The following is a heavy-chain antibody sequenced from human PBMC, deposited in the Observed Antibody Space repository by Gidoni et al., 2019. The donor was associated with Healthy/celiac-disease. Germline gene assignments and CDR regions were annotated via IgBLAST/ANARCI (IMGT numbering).Heavy chain of an antibody. CDR2: INHSGST. CDR1: GGSFSGYY. V-gene: IGHV4-34*01. D-gene: IGHD4-17*01. CDR3: ARGHPKTTVVTPIDY. Sequence: QVQLQQWGAGLLKPSETLSLTCAVYGGSFSGYYWSWIRQPPGKGLEWIGEINHSGSTNYNPSLKSRVTISVDTSKNQFSLKLSSVTAADTAVYYCARGHPKTTVVTPIDYWGQETLVTVSS. J-gene: IGHJ4*02.